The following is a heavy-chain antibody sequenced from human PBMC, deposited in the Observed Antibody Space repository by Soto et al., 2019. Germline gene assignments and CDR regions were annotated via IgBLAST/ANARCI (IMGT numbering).Heavy chain of an antibody. CDR2: INPSGGST. CDR1: GYTFTGYY. Sequence: ASVKVSCKASGYTFTGYYMHWVRQAPGQGLEWMGIINPSGGSTSYAQKFQGRVTMTRDTSTSTVYMELSSLRSEDTAVYYCARSESRGRAEDDAFDIWGQGTMVTVSS. CDR3: ARSESRGRAEDDAFDI. J-gene: IGHJ3*02. V-gene: IGHV1-46*01. D-gene: IGHD2-2*01.